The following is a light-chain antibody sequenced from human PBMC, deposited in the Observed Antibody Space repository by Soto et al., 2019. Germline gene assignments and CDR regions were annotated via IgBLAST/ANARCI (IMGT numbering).Light chain of an antibody. CDR2: GAS. CDR1: QSVSNNY. CDR3: QQYGTAPIT. Sequence: EIVLTQFPGTLSLSPGERAILSCRASQSVSNNYLAWYQQKPGQAPRLLIYGASGRATGIPDRFIGSGSGTDFTLTISRLEPEDFVVYFCQQYGTAPITFGQGTRLEIK. J-gene: IGKJ5*01. V-gene: IGKV3-20*01.